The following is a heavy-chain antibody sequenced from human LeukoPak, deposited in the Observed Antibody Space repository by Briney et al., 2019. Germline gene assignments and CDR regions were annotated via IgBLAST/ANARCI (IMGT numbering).Heavy chain of an antibody. D-gene: IGHD3-10*01. Sequence: GGSLRLSCAASGFTFSSYWMSWVRQAPGKGLEWVANIKQDGSEKYYVDSVKGRFTISRDNAKNSLYLQMNSLRVEETAVYHCARVHTLWFGELFYYGMDVWGKGTTVTVSS. CDR3: ARVHTLWFGELFYYGMDV. CDR2: IKQDGSEK. J-gene: IGHJ6*04. V-gene: IGHV3-7*01. CDR1: GFTFSSYW.